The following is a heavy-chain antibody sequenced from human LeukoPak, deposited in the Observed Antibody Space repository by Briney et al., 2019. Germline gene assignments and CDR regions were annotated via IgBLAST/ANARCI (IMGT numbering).Heavy chain of an antibody. D-gene: IGHD5-18*01. CDR2: ISAYNGNT. V-gene: IGHV1-18*01. Sequence: ASVKVSCKASGYTFTSYGISWVRQAPGQGLEWMGWISAYNGNTNYAQKLQGRVTMTTDTSTSTAYMELRSLRSDDTAAYYCARDRGTWIQLWFPDYWGQGTLVTVSS. CDR1: GYTFTSYG. J-gene: IGHJ4*02. CDR3: ARDRGTWIQLWFPDY.